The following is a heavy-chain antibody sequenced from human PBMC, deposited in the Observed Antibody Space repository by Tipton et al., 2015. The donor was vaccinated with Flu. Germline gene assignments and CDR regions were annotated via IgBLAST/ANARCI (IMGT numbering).Heavy chain of an antibody. D-gene: IGHD3-16*01. V-gene: IGHV4-38-2*01. Sequence: TLSLTCAVSGDSVRGPYYWGWIRQSPGKGLEWIGNIFHTGNIYYNPSLKSRLTLSIDTSKNHFSLKLNSVTAADTAVYYCARRHYSNYVSEPKNWFDPWGQGILVTVSS. CDR1: GDSVRGPYY. J-gene: IGHJ5*02. CDR3: ARRHYSNYVSEPKNWFDP. CDR2: IFHTGNI.